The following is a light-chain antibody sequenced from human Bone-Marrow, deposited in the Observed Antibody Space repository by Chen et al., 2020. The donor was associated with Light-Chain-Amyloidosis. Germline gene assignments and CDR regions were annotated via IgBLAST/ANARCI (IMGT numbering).Light chain of an antibody. CDR1: NIGTTS. J-gene: IGLJ3*02. CDR2: DDS. Sequence: SYVLTQLSSVSVAPGQTATLACGGNNIGTTSLHWYQQTPGQAPLLVVYDDSDRPSGIPERLSGSNSGNTATLTSSRVEAGDEADYYCQVWDRSSDRPVFGGGTKLTVL. V-gene: IGLV3-21*02. CDR3: QVWDRSSDRPV.